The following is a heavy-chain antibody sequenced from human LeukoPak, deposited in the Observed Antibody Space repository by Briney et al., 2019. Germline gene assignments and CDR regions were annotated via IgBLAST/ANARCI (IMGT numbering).Heavy chain of an antibody. CDR1: GFTFSSYR. D-gene: IGHD6-13*01. J-gene: IGHJ4*02. V-gene: IGHV3-7*01. Sequence: TGGSLRLSCAASGFTFSSYRMTWVRQAPGKGLEWVANMKYDGTEKYYVDSVKGRFTISRDNAKNSLYLQMNSLRVEDTAIYYCARDIEAAGLFLDYWGQGTLVTVSS. CDR2: MKYDGTEK. CDR3: ARDIEAAGLFLDY.